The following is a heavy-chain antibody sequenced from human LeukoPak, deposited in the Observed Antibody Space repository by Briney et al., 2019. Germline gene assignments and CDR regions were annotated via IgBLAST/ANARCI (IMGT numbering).Heavy chain of an antibody. CDR2: IYYSGST. D-gene: IGHD6-13*01. Sequence: KSSETLSLACTVSGGSISSGGYYCSWIRQHPGKGLEWIGYIYYSGSTYYNPSLKSRVTISVDTSKNQFSLKLSSVTAADTAVYYCARDGSAAGVLGFDPWGQGTLVTVSS. V-gene: IGHV4-31*03. CDR3: ARDGSAAGVLGFDP. CDR1: GGSISSGGYY. J-gene: IGHJ5*02.